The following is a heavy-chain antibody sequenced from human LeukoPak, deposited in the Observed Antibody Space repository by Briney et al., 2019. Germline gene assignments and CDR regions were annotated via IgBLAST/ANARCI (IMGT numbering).Heavy chain of an antibody. Sequence: PSETLSLTCTVSGYSITNGYYWGWIRQPPGKGLEWIGSIYHSGSTFYNPSLKSRVTISVGPSKNQFSLKLNSVIVADTAVYYCGKDQDYYGSGSHGPDHWGQGILVTV. CDR1: GYSITNGYY. CDR2: IYHSGST. D-gene: IGHD3-10*01. V-gene: IGHV4-38-2*02. J-gene: IGHJ5*02. CDR3: GKDQDYYGSGSHGPDH.